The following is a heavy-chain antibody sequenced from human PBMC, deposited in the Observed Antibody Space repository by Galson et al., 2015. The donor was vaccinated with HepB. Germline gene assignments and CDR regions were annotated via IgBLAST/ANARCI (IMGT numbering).Heavy chain of an antibody. V-gene: IGHV3-30*09. CDR2: ISHDGNKT. D-gene: IGHD3-10*01. CDR3: SAVGGMTFRPLDY. Sequence: SLRLSCAVSGFSFNNFVIHWVRQAPGKGLEWVALISHDGNKTYFADSVKGRLAFSRDSSKNTVHLQMNSLRIEDTALYYCSAVGGMTFRPLDYWGQGTLVIVAS. J-gene: IGHJ4*02. CDR1: GFSFNNFV.